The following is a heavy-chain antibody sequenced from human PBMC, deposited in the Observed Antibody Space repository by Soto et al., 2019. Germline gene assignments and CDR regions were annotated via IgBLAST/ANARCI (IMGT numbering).Heavy chain of an antibody. CDR1: GYTFIDYD. V-gene: IGHV1-18*01. J-gene: IGHJ5*02. Sequence: VQLVQSGGEVKKPGASVKVSCKASGYTFIDYDISWVRQAPGQGLEWMGWIRPYNGQPKYAQKFQGRVTMTLDTSTSTAYMELRSLRFDDTAVYYCARDPGGATGLDPWGQGTLVTVSS. CDR3: ARDPGGATGLDP. D-gene: IGHD1-1*01. CDR2: IRPYNGQP.